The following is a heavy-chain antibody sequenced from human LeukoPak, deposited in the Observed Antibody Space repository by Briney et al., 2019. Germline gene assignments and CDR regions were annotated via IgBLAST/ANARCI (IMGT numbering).Heavy chain of an antibody. CDR1: GGTFSSYA. CDR3: AKDRRCSGGSCPADAFDI. D-gene: IGHD2-15*01. J-gene: IGHJ3*02. Sequence: GASVKVSCKASGGTFSSYAMSWVRQAPGKGLEWVSAISGSGGSTYYADSVKGRFTISRDNSKNTLYLQMNSLRAEDTAVYYCAKDRRCSGGSCPADAFDIWGQGTMVTVSS. V-gene: IGHV3-23*01. CDR2: ISGSGGST.